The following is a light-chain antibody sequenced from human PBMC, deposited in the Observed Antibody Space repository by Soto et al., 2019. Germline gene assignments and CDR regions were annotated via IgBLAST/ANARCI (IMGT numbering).Light chain of an antibody. Sequence: QSVLTQPPSVSGAPGQRVTMSCTGSSSNVGAGYDVHWYQHLPGTAPKLLIYANNNRPSGVPDRFSGSKSGTSASLAISGLQAEDGADYYCQSYDSSLNSRVFGGGTKLTVL. CDR2: ANN. CDR3: QSYDSSLNSRV. J-gene: IGLJ2*01. V-gene: IGLV1-40*01. CDR1: SSNVGAGYD.